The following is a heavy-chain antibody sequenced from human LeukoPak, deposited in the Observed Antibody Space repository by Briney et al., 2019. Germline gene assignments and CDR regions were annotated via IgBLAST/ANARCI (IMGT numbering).Heavy chain of an antibody. CDR2: IHYSGTA. V-gene: IGHV4-39*01. Sequence: SETLSLTCTVSGGPISTSYYDWGWIRQPPRKGLEWIGGIHYSGTAYYKPSLASRVAISVDTSKNQFSLSLSSVTAADTAVYYCARRDDGNAYVDHWGQGTLVTVSS. CDR1: GGPISTSYYD. CDR3: ARRDDGNAYVDH. D-gene: IGHD4-23*01. J-gene: IGHJ4*02.